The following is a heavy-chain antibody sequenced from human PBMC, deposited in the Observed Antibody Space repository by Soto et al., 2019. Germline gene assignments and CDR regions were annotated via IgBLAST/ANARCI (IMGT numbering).Heavy chain of an antibody. CDR3: AWGDSTDCSNGVCSFFYNHDMDV. D-gene: IGHD2-8*01. CDR1: GYSFTDYH. CDR2: INPKSGGT. J-gene: IGHJ6*02. V-gene: IGHV1-2*04. Sequence: GASVTVSCKASGYSFTDYHIHWVRQAPGQGLEWLGRINPKSGGTSTAQKFQGWVTMTTDTSISTASMELTRLTSDDTAIYYCAWGDSTDCSNGVCSFFYNHDMDVWGQGTTVTVSS.